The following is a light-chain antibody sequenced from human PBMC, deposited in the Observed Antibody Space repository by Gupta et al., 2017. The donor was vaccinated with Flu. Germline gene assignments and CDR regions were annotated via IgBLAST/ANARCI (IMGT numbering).Light chain of an antibody. CDR3: TSVTTSSTWV. J-gene: IGLJ3*02. CDR1: SLDIGTYNY. V-gene: IGLV2-14*03. Sequence: QSDLTQPASVSGSPGQSITISCTGTSLDIGTYNYVSCYQQQPGKAPKLMIYEVTNRPSGVSDLFSGSEFGNTAFMIIAVLQGEEEAHYYCTSVTTSSTWVFGGGTKLTVL. CDR2: EVT.